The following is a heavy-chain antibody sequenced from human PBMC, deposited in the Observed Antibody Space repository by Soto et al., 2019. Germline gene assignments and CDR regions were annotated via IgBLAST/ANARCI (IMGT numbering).Heavy chain of an antibody. J-gene: IGHJ4*02. CDR2: VSIGGST. D-gene: IGHD2-15*01. CDR1: GFTYSSYA. V-gene: IGHV3-23*01. Sequence: PGGSRRLSCAASGFTYSSYAMGWARQRPGKGLEWVAVVSIGGSTHYADSVRGRFTISRDNSKNTLSLQMNSLTAEDTAVYFCAKRRGAGGHFDYWGQGALVTVSS. CDR3: AKRRGAGGHFDY.